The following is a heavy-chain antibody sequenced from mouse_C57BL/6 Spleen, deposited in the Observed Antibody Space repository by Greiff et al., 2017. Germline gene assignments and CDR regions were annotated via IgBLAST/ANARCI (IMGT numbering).Heavy chain of an antibody. CDR3: AREGRGYLAWFAY. Sequence: VQLQQPGTELVKPGASVKLSCKASGYTFTSYWMHWVKQRPGQGLEWIGNINPSNGGTNYNEKFKSKATLTVDKSSSTAYMQLSSLTSEDSAVYYCAREGRGYLAWFAYWGQGTLVTVSA. CDR2: INPSNGGT. D-gene: IGHD2-2*01. V-gene: IGHV1-53*01. J-gene: IGHJ3*01. CDR1: GYTFTSYW.